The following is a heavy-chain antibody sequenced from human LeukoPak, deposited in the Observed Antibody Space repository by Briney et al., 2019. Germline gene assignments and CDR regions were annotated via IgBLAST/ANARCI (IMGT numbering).Heavy chain of an antibody. CDR2: ISGSGGST. V-gene: IGHV3-23*01. D-gene: IGHD1-26*01. CDR3: ARDSVVGATGFDY. J-gene: IGHJ4*02. Sequence: GGSLRLSCAASGFTFSSYAMSWVRQAPGKGLGWVSAISGSGGSTYYADSVKGRFTISRDNAKNPLYLQMNSLRAEDTAVYYCARDSVVGATGFDYWGQGTLVTVSS. CDR1: GFTFSSYA.